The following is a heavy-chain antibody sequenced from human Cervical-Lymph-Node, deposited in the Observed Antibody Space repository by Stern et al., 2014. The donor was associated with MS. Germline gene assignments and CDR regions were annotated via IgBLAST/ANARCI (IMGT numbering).Heavy chain of an antibody. CDR3: ARDTPNDSSGYFTY. V-gene: IGHV1-2*06. D-gene: IGHD3-22*01. Sequence: DQLVESGAEVRKPGASVKVSCKASGYTFTDFHIHWVRQAPGQGLEWMGRINPNSGGTNYAQKFQGRVTMSRDTSIGTAYMELSRLRPYDTAVYYCARDTPNDSSGYFTYWGQGTLVTVSS. CDR1: GYTFTDFH. CDR2: INPNSGGT. J-gene: IGHJ4*02.